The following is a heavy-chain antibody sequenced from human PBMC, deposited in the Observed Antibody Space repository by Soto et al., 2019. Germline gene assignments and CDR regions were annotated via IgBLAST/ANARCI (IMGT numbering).Heavy chain of an antibody. CDR3: ARDPHFVLVAAGKRFAY. CDR1: GDTFTSYG. V-gene: IGHV1-18*01. J-gene: IGHJ4*02. CDR2: ISAYNGHT. Sequence: GASVKVSCKASGDTFTSYGISWVRQAPGQGLEWMGWISAYNGHTKYAQKVQGRVTMTTDTSTNTAYMEVRSLRSDDTAVYYCARDPHFVLVAAGKRFAYGGQGTRVTVSS. D-gene: IGHD2-8*02.